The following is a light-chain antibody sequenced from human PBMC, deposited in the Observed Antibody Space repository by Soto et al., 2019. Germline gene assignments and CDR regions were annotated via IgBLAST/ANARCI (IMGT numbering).Light chain of an antibody. V-gene: IGLV2-14*01. CDR1: SSDVGGHNY. J-gene: IGLJ1*01. CDR3: SSYTSSSTPDV. Sequence: QSALTQPASVSGSPGQSIAISCTGTSSDVGGHNYVCWYEQHPDKAPELMIDEVSNRPSGVSKRCSGAKSGNTASLTISGLQAEDEADYYCSSYTSSSTPDVFGTGPKVTVL. CDR2: EVS.